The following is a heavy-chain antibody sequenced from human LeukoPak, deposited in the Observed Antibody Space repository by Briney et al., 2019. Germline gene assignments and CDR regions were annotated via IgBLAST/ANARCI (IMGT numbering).Heavy chain of an antibody. J-gene: IGHJ4*02. Sequence: SETLSLTCAVYGGSFSGYYWSWIRQPPGKGLEWFGEINHSGSTNYNPSLKSRVTISVDTSKNQFSLKLSSVTAADTAVYYCARVISLRFLEWLSRAPGEYYFDYWGQGTLVTVSS. CDR2: INHSGST. CDR3: ARVISLRFLEWLSRAPGEYYFDY. V-gene: IGHV4-34*01. CDR1: GGSFSGYY. D-gene: IGHD3-3*01.